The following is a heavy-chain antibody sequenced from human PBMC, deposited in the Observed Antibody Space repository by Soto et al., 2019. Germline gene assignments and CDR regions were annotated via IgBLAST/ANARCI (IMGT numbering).Heavy chain of an antibody. CDR2: ISSSSSYI. CDR1: GFTFSSYS. J-gene: IGHJ6*02. Sequence: GGSLRLSCAASGFTFSSYSMNWVRQAPGKGLEWVSSISSSSSYIYYADSVKGRFTISRDNAKNSLYLQMNSLRAEDTAVYYCARDSRPLAYGMDVWGQGTTVTVSS. V-gene: IGHV3-21*01. D-gene: IGHD3-16*02. CDR3: ARDSRPLAYGMDV.